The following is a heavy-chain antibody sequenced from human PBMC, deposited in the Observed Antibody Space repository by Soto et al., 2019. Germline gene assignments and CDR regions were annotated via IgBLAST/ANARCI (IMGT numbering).Heavy chain of an antibody. CDR2: IYWDDDK. D-gene: IGHD2-15*01. CDR3: AHSLNCSGGSCPAYFQH. V-gene: IGHV2-5*02. J-gene: IGHJ1*01. CDR1: GFSLSTSGVG. Sequence: QITLKESGPTLVKPTQTLTLTCTFSGFSLSTSGVGVGWIRQPPGKALEWLALIYWDDDKRYSPSLKSRLTITKDTSKNQVVLTMTNMDPVDTATYYCAHSLNCSGGSCPAYFQHWGQGTLVTDSS.